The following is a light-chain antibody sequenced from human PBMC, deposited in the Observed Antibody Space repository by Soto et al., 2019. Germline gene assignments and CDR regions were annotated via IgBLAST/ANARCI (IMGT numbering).Light chain of an antibody. J-gene: IGKJ4*01. Sequence: DIQMTQSPYSLSASVGDRVTFTCQASQNINNYLNWYQQKPGKSPRLLIYDASNLETGVPSRFSGSGSETDFTFTISSLQPEDVATYYCQQYDDLPLTFGGGTKVEIK. V-gene: IGKV1-33*01. CDR1: QNINNY. CDR2: DAS. CDR3: QQYDDLPLT.